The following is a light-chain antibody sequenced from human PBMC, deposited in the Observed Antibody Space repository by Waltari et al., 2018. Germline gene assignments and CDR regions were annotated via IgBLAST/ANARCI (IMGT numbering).Light chain of an antibody. CDR1: SDVGGYNY. J-gene: IGLJ1*01. Sequence: SDVGGYNYVSWYQQHPGKAPKLMIYEVSKRPSGVPDRFSGSKSGNTASLTVSGLQAEDEADYYCSSYAGSNNYVFGTGTKVTVL. CDR2: EVS. V-gene: IGLV2-8*01. CDR3: SSYAGSNNYV.